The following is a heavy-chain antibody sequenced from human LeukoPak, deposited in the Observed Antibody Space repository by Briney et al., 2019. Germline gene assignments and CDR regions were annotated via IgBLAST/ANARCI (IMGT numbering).Heavy chain of an antibody. J-gene: IGHJ5*02. CDR2: IIPIFGTA. Sequence: ASVKVSCKASGGTFSSYAISWVRQASGQGLEWMRGIIPIFGTANYAQKFQGRVTITTDESTSTAYMEPSSLRSEDTAVYYCARGRIAVANNWFDPWGQGTLVTVSS. CDR3: ARGRIAVANNWFDP. V-gene: IGHV1-69*05. D-gene: IGHD6-19*01. CDR1: GGTFSSYA.